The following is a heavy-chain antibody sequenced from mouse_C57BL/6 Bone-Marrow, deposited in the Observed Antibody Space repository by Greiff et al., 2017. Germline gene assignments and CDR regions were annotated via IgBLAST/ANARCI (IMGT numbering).Heavy chain of an antibody. D-gene: IGHD2-2*01. CDR3: AIPDYGSSAWFAY. CDR1: GYTFTSYW. CDR2: IDPNSGGT. J-gene: IGHJ3*01. V-gene: IGHV1-72*01. Sequence: QVQLQQPGAELVKPGASVKLSCKASGYTFTSYWMHWVKQRPGRGLEWIGRIDPNSGGTKYTELFKSKATLTVDKPSSTACMQLINLTSEDSAVKYCAIPDYGSSAWFAYWGQGTLVTVSA.